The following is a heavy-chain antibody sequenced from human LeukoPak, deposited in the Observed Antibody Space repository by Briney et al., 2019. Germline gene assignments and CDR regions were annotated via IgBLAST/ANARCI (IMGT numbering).Heavy chain of an antibody. CDR2: IYYSGST. D-gene: IGHD6-19*01. CDR3: GRGYSSGWYVGYYFDY. CDR1: GGSISSYY. Sequence: PSETLSLTCTVSGGSISSYYWSWIRQPPGKGLEWIGYIYYSGSTYYNPSLKGRVTISVDTSKNQFSLKLSSVTAADTAVYYCGRGYSSGWYVGYYFDYWGQGTLVTVSS. J-gene: IGHJ4*02. V-gene: IGHV4-59*04.